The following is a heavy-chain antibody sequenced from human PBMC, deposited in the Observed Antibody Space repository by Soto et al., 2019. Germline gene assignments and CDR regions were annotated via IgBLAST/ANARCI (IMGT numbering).Heavy chain of an antibody. V-gene: IGHV4-39*01. CDR1: GGSISSSSYY. J-gene: IGHJ4*02. Sequence: SETLSLTCTVSGGSISSSSYYWGWIRQPPGKGLEWIGSIYYSGSTYYNPSLKSRVTISVDTSKNQFSLKLSSVTAADTAVYYCARRGAAAGILFDYWGQGTRVTVS. D-gene: IGHD6-13*01. CDR3: ARRGAAAGILFDY. CDR2: IYYSGST.